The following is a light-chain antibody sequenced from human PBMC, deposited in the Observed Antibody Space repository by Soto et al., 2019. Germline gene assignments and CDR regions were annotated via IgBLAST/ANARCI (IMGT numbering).Light chain of an antibody. J-gene: IGLJ1*01. CDR3: SSYTSSSTFV. V-gene: IGLV2-14*01. CDR1: SSDVGGHDS. CDR2: GVS. Sequence: QSALTQPASVSGSPGQSITISCTGTSSDVGGHDSVAWYQQYPGRAPKIMIYGVSNRPSGVYNRFSGSKSGNTASLTISGLQAEDEAYYYCSSYTSSSTFVFGTGTKLTVL.